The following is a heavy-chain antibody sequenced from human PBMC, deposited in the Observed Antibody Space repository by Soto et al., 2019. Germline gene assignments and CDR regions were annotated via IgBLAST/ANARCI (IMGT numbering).Heavy chain of an antibody. V-gene: IGHV3-30-3*01. D-gene: IGHD3-9*01. J-gene: IGHJ3*02. CDR2: ISYDGSNK. CDR1: GFIFNNYA. CDR3: ASTYYDILTAYRSAFDI. Sequence: VQLVESGGGVVQPGRSLTLSCAASGFIFNNYAMHWVRQAPGKGLEWVTVISYDGSNKYYADSVKVRFTISRDNSRNTLYMQINSLRAEDTAVYYCASTYYDILTAYRSAFDIWGQGTMVTVSS.